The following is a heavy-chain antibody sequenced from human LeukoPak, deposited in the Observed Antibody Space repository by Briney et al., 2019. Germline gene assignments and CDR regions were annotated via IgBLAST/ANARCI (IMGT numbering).Heavy chain of an antibody. CDR1: GGSISSYY. V-gene: IGHV4-59*01. CDR3: ARTQSQSGSYRYYFGY. CDR2: IYYISNT. J-gene: IGHJ4*02. D-gene: IGHD1-26*01. Sequence: SETLSLTCTVSGGSISSYYWSWIRQPPGGGLEWIGYIYYISNTNYNPSLKSRVTMSVDPSKNQFSLKLNSVTAADTAVYYCARTQSQSGSYRYYFGYWGQGTLVTVSS.